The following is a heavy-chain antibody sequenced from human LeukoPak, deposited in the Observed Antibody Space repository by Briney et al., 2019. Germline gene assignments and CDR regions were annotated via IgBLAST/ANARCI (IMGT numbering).Heavy chain of an antibody. J-gene: IGHJ4*02. V-gene: IGHV3-43*02. CDR1: GLNFYDSA. Sequence: AGGSLRLSCVASGLNFYDSAMHWVREAPGKGLEWVSLISADGGSTFSADSVKGRFSISRDNSKNSLYLQMNSLRSEDTAMYYCAKESGKFDYWGQGTLVAVSS. CDR3: AKESGKFDY. CDR2: ISADGGST.